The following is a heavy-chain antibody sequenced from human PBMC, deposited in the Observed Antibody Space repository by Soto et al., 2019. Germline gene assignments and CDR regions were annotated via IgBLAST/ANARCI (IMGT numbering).Heavy chain of an antibody. CDR1: GGSISSSSYY. CDR3: ASPGIAAAGTSGRYYYYYGMDV. J-gene: IGHJ6*02. Sequence: SETLSHTCTVSGGSISSSSYYWGWIRQPPGKGLEWFGSLYYSGSTYYNPSLRSRVTISVDTSKNQFSLKLSSVTAADTAVYYCASPGIAAAGTSGRYYYYYGMDVWGQGTTVT. D-gene: IGHD6-13*01. CDR2: LYYSGST. V-gene: IGHV4-39*01.